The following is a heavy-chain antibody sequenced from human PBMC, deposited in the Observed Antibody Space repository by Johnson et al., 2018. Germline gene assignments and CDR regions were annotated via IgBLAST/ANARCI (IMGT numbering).Heavy chain of an antibody. Sequence: VQLVQSGGGFVQXGGSLRLXCVTSGFIFTNHDIHWVRQVTGQGLEWVSAIARTSDTYYSPSVKGRFTISRENAKNTLYLQMNSLRAEDTAVYYCARDPAIGVAIALYGMDVWGQGTTVTVSS. CDR2: IARTSDT. V-gene: IGHV3-13*01. CDR1: GFIFTNHD. J-gene: IGHJ6*02. D-gene: IGHD3-3*01. CDR3: ARDPAIGVAIALYGMDV.